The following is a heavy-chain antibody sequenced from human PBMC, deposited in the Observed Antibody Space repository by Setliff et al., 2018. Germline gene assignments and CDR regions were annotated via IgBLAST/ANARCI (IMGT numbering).Heavy chain of an antibody. Sequence: GASVKVSCKASGYSFAKYALHWVRQAPGQGLEWMGWISAHNGYIIYAQKVQGRVTVTTDTSTNTAYMDLRSLRSDDTAVYYCVRAPPTVVIPPGRAFFDPWGQGTLVTVSS. CDR2: ISAHNGYI. CDR3: VRAPPTVVIPPGRAFFDP. J-gene: IGHJ5*02. V-gene: IGHV1-18*04. D-gene: IGHD2-2*01. CDR1: GYSFAKYA.